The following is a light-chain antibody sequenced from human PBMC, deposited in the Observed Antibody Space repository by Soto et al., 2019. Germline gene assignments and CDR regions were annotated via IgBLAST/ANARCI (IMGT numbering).Light chain of an antibody. Sequence: EIVLTQSPGTLSLSPGERATLSCRASESVSNNYLAWYQQRPGQAPRLLIYGASIRATDIPGRFGGHGSGTDFTLTINRLGPEDSAVYYCQQYGGSPWTFGQGTKVEI. J-gene: IGKJ1*01. CDR2: GAS. V-gene: IGKV3-20*01. CDR1: ESVSNNY. CDR3: QQYGGSPWT.